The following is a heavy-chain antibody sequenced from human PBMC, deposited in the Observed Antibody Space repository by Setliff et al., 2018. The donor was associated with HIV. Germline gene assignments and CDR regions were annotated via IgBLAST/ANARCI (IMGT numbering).Heavy chain of an antibody. CDR3: AKGETQRKYYNFWSGYYGDAFDI. D-gene: IGHD3-3*01. J-gene: IGHJ3*02. V-gene: IGHV3-33*06. CDR2: IWYDGSNK. CDR1: GFTFSSYG. Sequence: GGSVRLSCAASGFTFSSYGMHWVRQAPGKGLEWVAVIWYDGSNKYYADSVKGRFTISRDNSKNTLYLQMNSLRAEDTAVYYCAKGETQRKYYNFWSGYYGDAFDIWGQGTMVTVSS.